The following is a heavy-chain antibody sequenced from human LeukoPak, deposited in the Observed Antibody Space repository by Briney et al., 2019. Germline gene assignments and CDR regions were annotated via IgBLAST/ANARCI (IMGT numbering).Heavy chain of an antibody. J-gene: IGHJ4*02. CDR1: GFTFSNYA. D-gene: IGHD5-12*01. V-gene: IGHV3-74*01. CDR2: IDGDGSST. Sequence: GGSLRLSCAASGFTFSNYAMHWVRQAPGKGLVWVSRIDGDGSSTNYADSVKGRFTISRDNAKNTLYLQMNSLRAEDTAVYYCARGYSGYFYYWGQGTLVTVSS. CDR3: ARGYSGYFYY.